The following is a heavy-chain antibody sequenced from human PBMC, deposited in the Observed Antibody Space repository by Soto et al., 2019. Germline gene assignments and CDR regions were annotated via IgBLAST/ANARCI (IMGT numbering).Heavy chain of an antibody. V-gene: IGHV4-4*02. J-gene: IGHJ6*02. CDR2: ISQSGTT. Sequence: QVQLQESGPGLVKPSGTLSLTCAVSGASISSDNRWTWVRRPPGEGLEWIGEISQSGTTKYNPSLASRVTISVDKSKNQSHLRLTSMTAADTAVYYCAKKVPAALRLYYFFGLAVWGQGTTVTVSS. CDR1: GASISSDNR. CDR3: AKKVPAALRLYYFFGLAV. D-gene: IGHD2-15*01.